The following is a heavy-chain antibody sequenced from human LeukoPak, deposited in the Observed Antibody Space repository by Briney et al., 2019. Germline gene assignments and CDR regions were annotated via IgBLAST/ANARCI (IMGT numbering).Heavy chain of an antibody. V-gene: IGHV3-30*18. J-gene: IGHJ4*02. CDR2: ISHDGNDK. Sequence: GRSLRLSCAASGFSFSSYGMNWVRQAPGQGLEWVAFISHDGNDKDYADPVKGRFTISRDNSKNTLYVQMNSLRAEDTAMYYCAKSKTYGDFGYFDYWGQGILVTVSS. CDR3: AKSKTYGDFGYFDY. D-gene: IGHD4-17*01. CDR1: GFSFSSYG.